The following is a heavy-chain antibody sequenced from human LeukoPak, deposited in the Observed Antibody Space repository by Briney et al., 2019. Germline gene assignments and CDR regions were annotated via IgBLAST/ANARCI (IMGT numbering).Heavy chain of an antibody. CDR2: IIPIFGTA. Sequence: SVKVSCKASGGTFSSYAISWVRQAPGQGLEWMGGIIPIFGTANYAQKFQGGVTITADESTSTAYMELSSLRSEDTAVYYCARELGYCSGGSCSYFDYWGQGTLVTVSS. CDR3: ARELGYCSGGSCSYFDY. J-gene: IGHJ4*02. CDR1: GGTFSSYA. D-gene: IGHD2-15*01. V-gene: IGHV1-69*01.